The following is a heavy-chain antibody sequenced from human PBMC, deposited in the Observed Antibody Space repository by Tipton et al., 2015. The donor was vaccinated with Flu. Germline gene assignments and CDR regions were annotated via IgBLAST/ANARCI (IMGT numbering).Heavy chain of an antibody. CDR1: GFTFSSYA. J-gene: IGHJ4*02. CDR2: ISGSGGGT. D-gene: IGHD6-19*01. CDR3: AKDRRGRGWGPTNGY. Sequence: SLRLSCAASGFTFSSYAMTWLRQAPGKGLEWVSTISGSGGGTYYADSVKGRFTISRDNSKNTLYLQMNSLRAENTAVYFCAKDRRGRGWGPTNGYWGQGTLVTVSS. V-gene: IGHV3-23*01.